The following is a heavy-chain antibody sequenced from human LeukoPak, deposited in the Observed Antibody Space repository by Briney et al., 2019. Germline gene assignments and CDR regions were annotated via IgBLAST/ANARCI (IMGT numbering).Heavy chain of an antibody. CDR2: IYYSGST. J-gene: IGHJ4*02. D-gene: IGHD2-21*01. CDR1: GGSISSGGYY. V-gene: IGHV4-31*03. Sequence: SETLSLTYTVSGGSISSGGYYWSWIRQHPGKGLEWIGYIYYSGSTYYNPSLKSRVTISVDTSKNQFSLKLSSVTAADTAVYYCARGVDWLFDYWGQGTLVTVSS. CDR3: ARGVDWLFDY.